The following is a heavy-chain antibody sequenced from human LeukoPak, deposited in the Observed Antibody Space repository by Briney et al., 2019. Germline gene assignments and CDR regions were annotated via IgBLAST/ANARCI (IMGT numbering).Heavy chain of an antibody. D-gene: IGHD4-23*01. J-gene: IGHJ3*02. Sequence: GGSLRLSCAASGFTFSSYWMSWVRQAPGKGLEWVANIKQDGSEKYYVDSVKGRFTISRDNAKNSLYLRMNSLRAEDTAVYYCARDGYGGNSDAFDIWGQGTMVTVSS. V-gene: IGHV3-7*01. CDR2: IKQDGSEK. CDR1: GFTFSSYW. CDR3: ARDGYGGNSDAFDI.